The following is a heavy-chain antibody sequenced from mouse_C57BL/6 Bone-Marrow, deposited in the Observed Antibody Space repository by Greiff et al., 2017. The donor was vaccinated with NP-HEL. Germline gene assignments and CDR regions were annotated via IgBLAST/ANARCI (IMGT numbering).Heavy chain of an antibody. V-gene: IGHV1-7*01. CDR1: GYTFTSYW. CDR3: ANSNWSWFAY. D-gene: IGHD2-5*01. J-gene: IGHJ3*01. CDR2: INPSSGYT. Sequence: QVQLKQSGAELAKPGASVKLSCKASGYTFTSYWMHWVKQRPGQGLEWNGYINPSSGYTKYNQKFKDKATLTADKSSSTAYMQLSSLTYEDAAVYYCANSNWSWFAYWGQGTLVTVSA.